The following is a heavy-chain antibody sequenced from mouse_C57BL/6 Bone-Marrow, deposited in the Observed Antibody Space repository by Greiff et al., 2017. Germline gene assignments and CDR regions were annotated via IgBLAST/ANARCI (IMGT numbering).Heavy chain of an antibody. J-gene: IGHJ1*03. D-gene: IGHD1-1*01. Sequence: QVQLQLSGPELVKPGASVKLSCKASGYTFTSYDINWVKQRPGQGLEWIGWIYPRDGSTKYNEKFKGKATLTVDTSSSTAYMELHSLTSEDSAVYFWARDYGSSYWYFDVWGTGTTVTVSS. CDR1: GYTFTSYD. CDR3: ARDYGSSYWYFDV. V-gene: IGHV1-85*01. CDR2: IYPRDGST.